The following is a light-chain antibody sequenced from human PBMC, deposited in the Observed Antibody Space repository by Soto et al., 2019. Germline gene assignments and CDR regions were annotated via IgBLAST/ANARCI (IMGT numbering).Light chain of an antibody. Sequence: LSQPCSVYGCPGESVAFYRNRTSCDDGRYSYVSWYQQHPGKAPKLMIYDVSERPSGVPDRFSGSKSGNTAFLTSSGLQAEDEADYYCCSYACTYTGVFGSGTKVTVL. CDR2: DVS. CDR3: CSYACTYTGV. J-gene: IGLJ1*01. CDR1: SCDDGRYSY. V-gene: IGLV2-11*01.